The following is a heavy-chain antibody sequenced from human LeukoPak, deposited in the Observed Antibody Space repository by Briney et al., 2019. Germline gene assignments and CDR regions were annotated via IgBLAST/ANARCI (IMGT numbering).Heavy chain of an antibody. J-gene: IGHJ6*03. CDR3: ARGFSPDQAYNYYYYYYMDV. V-gene: IGHV4-34*01. Sequence: SETLSLTCAVYGGSFSGYYWSWIRQPPGKGLEWIGEINHSGSTNYNTCPKSRVTISVDTSKNQFSLKLSSVTAADTAVYYCARGFSPDQAYNYYYYYYMDVWGKGTTVTVSS. CDR2: INHSGST. D-gene: IGHD1-14*01. CDR1: GGSFSGYY.